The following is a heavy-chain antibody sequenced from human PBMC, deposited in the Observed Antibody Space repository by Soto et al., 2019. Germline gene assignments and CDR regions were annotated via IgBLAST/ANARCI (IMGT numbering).Heavy chain of an antibody. J-gene: IGHJ3*02. Sequence: QITLKESGPTLVKSTQTLTLTFTFSGFSLSTSGLGVGWIRQPPGKTLEGLELIYWDDDKRYSPSLKSRLTIPKYTSKNHMVLTMNNMDPVDTATYYFAHRPDYSDGSGYYYLWVNALDIWGQGTMVTVSS. CDR1: GFSLSTSGLG. CDR3: AHRPDYSDGSGYYYLWVNALDI. CDR2: IYWDDDK. V-gene: IGHV2-5*02. D-gene: IGHD3-22*01.